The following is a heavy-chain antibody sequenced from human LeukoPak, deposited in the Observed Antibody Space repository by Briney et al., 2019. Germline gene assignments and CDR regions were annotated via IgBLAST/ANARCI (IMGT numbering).Heavy chain of an antibody. Sequence: PSETLSLTCTVSGGSISSYYWSWIRQPPGKGLEWIGYIYYSGSTNYNPSLKSRVTISVDKSKNQFSLKLRSVTAAATAVYSCARAKRYYDSSGYYHDAFDIWGQGTMVTVSS. CDR3: ARAKRYYDSSGYYHDAFDI. CDR1: GGSISSYY. J-gene: IGHJ3*02. CDR2: IYYSGST. D-gene: IGHD3-22*01. V-gene: IGHV4-59*01.